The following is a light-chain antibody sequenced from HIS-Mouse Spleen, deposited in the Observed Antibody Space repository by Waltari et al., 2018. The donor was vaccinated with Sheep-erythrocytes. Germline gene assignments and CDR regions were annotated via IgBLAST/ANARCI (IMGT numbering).Light chain of an antibody. CDR3: GTWDSSLSAGRV. Sequence: QSVLTQPPSVSAAPGQKVTIPCSGSSSNIRNNYVSWYQQLPGTAPKLLIYDNNKRPSGIPDRFSGSKSGTSATLGITGLQTGDEADYYCGTWDSSLSAGRVFGGGTKLTVL. CDR2: DNN. J-gene: IGLJ3*02. V-gene: IGLV1-51*01. CDR1: SSNIRNNY.